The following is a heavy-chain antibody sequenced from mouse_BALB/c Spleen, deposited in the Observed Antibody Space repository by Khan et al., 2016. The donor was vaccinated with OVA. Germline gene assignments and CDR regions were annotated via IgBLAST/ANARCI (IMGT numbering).Heavy chain of an antibody. CDR2: ISSGSSTI. CDR3: ARTGYYYFDY. Sequence: EVELVESGGGLVQPGGSRKLSCAASGFTFSGFGMHWVRQAPEKGLEWVAYISSGSSTIYYADTVQGRFTISRDNPKNTLCLKMTSLRAEDTAMYFCARTGYYYFDYWGQGTTLTVSS. CDR1: GFTFSGFG. J-gene: IGHJ2*01. D-gene: IGHD2-3*01. V-gene: IGHV5-17*02.